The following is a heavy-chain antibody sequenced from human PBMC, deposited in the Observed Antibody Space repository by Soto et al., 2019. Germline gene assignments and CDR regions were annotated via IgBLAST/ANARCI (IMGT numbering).Heavy chain of an antibody. V-gene: IGHV3-30*18. CDR3: VKDRVESGLGEVDY. Sequence: GGSLRLSCAASGFTFSNNGMHCARQAPGKGLEWVAVISYDGRKEYYADSVKGRFTISRDNSKNTLYLQMNSLRAEDTAVYYCVKDRVESGLGEVDYWGQGTLVTVSS. D-gene: IGHD3-16*01. J-gene: IGHJ4*02. CDR2: ISYDGRKE. CDR1: GFTFSNNG.